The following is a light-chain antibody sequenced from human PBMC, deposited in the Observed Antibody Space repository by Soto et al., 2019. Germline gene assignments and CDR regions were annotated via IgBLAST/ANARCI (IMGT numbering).Light chain of an antibody. CDR2: EVT. J-gene: IGLJ1*01. V-gene: IGLV2-8*01. CDR1: SSDICGYNY. CDR3: CSYAGXNRV. Sequence: QSFLTQPPSASGSPVQSVTISCTGTSSDICGYNYFSWYQQHPGKAPKLMIYEVTNRPSGFPDRFSGSKSVNTASLTVSGPLAEDDADYYRCSYAGXNRVIGRGTKVXV.